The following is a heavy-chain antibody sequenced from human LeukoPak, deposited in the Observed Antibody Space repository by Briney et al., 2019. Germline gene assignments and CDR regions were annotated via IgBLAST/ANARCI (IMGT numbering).Heavy chain of an antibody. Sequence: PSGTLSLTCAVSGGSISSNNWWSWVRQPPGKGLEWIGEIYHGGSTNYSPSLKSRVTISVDKSKNQFSLNLSSVTAADTVVYYCARDGARPDAFDIWGQGTMVTVSS. CDR3: ARDGARPDAFDI. CDR2: IYHGGST. V-gene: IGHV4-4*02. CDR1: GGSISSNNW. J-gene: IGHJ3*02. D-gene: IGHD4/OR15-4a*01.